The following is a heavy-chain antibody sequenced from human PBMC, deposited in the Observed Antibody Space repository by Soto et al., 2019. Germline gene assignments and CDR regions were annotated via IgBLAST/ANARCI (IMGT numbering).Heavy chain of an antibody. D-gene: IGHD3-9*01. V-gene: IGHV4-39*01. Sequence: SETLSLTCIVSGDSISSSSYYWVWVRQPPGKGLEWIGSIYYSGTTYYNPSLESRVTISIDTSKNQFSLKVSSLTAADTAVYYCAKTGPYDILTYWYFDLWGRGTLVTVSS. CDR1: GDSISSSSYY. CDR3: AKTGPYDILTYWYFDL. J-gene: IGHJ2*01. CDR2: IYYSGTT.